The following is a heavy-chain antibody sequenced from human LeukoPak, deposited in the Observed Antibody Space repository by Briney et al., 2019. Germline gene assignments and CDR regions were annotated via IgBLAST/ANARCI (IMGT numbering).Heavy chain of an antibody. V-gene: IGHV4-39*01. CDR2: IQNSATF. J-gene: IGHJ4*02. CDR1: DGAITSNGYY. Sequence: NPSETLSLTCSVSDGAITSNGYYWGWLRQSPGQGLEWIGNIQNSATFYYNPSLQSRVTISVDMSKNQFSLKLSSVTAADTAVYYCARLLGYCSDFNCPAWGSWGLGTLVTVSS. D-gene: IGHD2-15*01. CDR3: ARLLGYCSDFNCPAWGS.